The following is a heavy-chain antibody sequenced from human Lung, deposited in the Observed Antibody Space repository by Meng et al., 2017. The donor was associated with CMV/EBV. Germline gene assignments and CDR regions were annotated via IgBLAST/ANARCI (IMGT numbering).Heavy chain of an antibody. D-gene: IGHD3-3*01. V-gene: IGHV3-30*02. CDR1: GFTLKYYG. J-gene: IGHJ4*02. CDR3: AKAVFGVVIDY. Sequence: GESLKISCAASGFTLKYYGMHWVRQAPGKGLEWVASIHFDGSNEHYADSVTGRFTISRDNPKNMLYLEMNSLRVEDTAVYYCAKAVFGVVIDYWGQGTLVTVSS. CDR2: IHFDGSNE.